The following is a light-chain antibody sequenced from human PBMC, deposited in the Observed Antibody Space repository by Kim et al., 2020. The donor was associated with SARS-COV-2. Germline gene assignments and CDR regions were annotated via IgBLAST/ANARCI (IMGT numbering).Light chain of an antibody. J-gene: IGLJ3*02. CDR3: ASWDDSLSGWV. V-gene: IGLV1-44*01. CDR1: NSDIGINP. Sequence: GQRATISCSGSNSDIGINPVSWYQQSPGTTPKLLIYSNVQRPSGVPDRFAGSKSGTSASLAISGLQSEDEADYYCASWDDSLSGWVFGGGTKVTVL. CDR2: SNV.